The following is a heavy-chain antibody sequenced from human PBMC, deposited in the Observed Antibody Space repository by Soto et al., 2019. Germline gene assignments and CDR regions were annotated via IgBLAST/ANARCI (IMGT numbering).Heavy chain of an antibody. CDR3: ARRRRGRWLQTTADFDY. CDR2: IYYSGST. J-gene: IGHJ4*02. Sequence: SETLSLTCTVSGGSISSSSYYWGWIRQPPGKGLEWIGSIYYSGSTYYNPSLKSRVTISVDTSKNQFSLKLSSVTAADTAVYYCARRRRGRWLQTTADFDYWGQGTLVTVSS. CDR1: GGSISSSSYY. D-gene: IGHD5-12*01. V-gene: IGHV4-39*01.